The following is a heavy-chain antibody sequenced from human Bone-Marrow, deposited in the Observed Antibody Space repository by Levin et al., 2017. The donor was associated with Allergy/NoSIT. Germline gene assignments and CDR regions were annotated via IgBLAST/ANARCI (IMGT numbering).Heavy chain of an antibody. V-gene: IGHV4-39*01. Sequence: SQTLSLTCTVSGGSISSSSYYWGWIRQPPGKGLEWIGSIYYSGSTYYNPSLKSRVTISVDTSKNQFSLKLSSVTAADTAVYYCASLPRGAIFGVVENWFDPWGQGTLVTVSS. CDR1: GGSISSSSYY. CDR3: ASLPRGAIFGVVENWFDP. J-gene: IGHJ5*02. CDR2: IYYSGST. D-gene: IGHD3-3*01.